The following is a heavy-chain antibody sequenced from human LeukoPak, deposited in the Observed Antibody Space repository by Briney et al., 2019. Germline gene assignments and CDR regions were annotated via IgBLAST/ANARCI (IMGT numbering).Heavy chain of an antibody. CDR2: IWYDGSNK. Sequence: PGGSLRLSCAASGFTFSSYGMHWVRQAPGKGLEWVAFIWYDGSNKYYADSVKGRFTISRDNSKNTLYLQMNSLRAEDTAVYYCAKSGFLEWLSGADYYYYYMDVWGKGTTVTVSS. CDR3: AKSGFLEWLSGADYYYYYMDV. V-gene: IGHV3-30*02. CDR1: GFTFSSYG. J-gene: IGHJ6*03. D-gene: IGHD3-3*01.